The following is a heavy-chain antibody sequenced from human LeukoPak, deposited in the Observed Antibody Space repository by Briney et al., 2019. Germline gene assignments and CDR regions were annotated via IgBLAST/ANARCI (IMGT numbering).Heavy chain of an antibody. V-gene: IGHV3-30*02. CDR1: GFTFSSCG. Sequence: PGGSLRLSCAASGFTFSSCGMHWVRQAPGKGLEWVAFIRYDGSNKYYADSVKGRFTISRDNSKNTLYLQMNSLRAEDTAVYYCAETNYYDSSGYAVWGKGTTVTVSS. CDR2: IRYDGSNK. D-gene: IGHD3-22*01. J-gene: IGHJ6*04. CDR3: AETNYYDSSGYAV.